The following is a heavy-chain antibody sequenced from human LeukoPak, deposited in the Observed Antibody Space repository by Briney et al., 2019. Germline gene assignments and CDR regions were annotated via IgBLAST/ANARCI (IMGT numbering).Heavy chain of an antibody. CDR1: GGSISSSSYY. Sequence: SETLSLTCTVSGGSISSSSYYWGWIRQPPGKGLEWIGSIYYSGSTNYNPSLKSRVTISVDTSKNQFSLKLSSVTAADTAVYYCARVSGRLRFNLGNRLDYWGQGTLVTVSS. CDR2: IYYSGST. V-gene: IGHV4-39*07. CDR3: ARVSGRLRFNLGNRLDY. D-gene: IGHD5-12*01. J-gene: IGHJ4*02.